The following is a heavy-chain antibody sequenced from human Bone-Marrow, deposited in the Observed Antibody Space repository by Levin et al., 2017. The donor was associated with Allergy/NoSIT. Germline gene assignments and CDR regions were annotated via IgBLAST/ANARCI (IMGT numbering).Heavy chain of an antibody. Sequence: SCIVSGFTFSDYSIYWVRQAPGKGLEWISSISSDSSDLYYADSVKGRFTISRDNAKHSVSLQMNSLRVEDTAVYYCARGGSPDVFTGQIQFFYGMDVWGQGTTVTVSS. CDR3: ARGGSPDVFTGQIQFFYGMDV. V-gene: IGHV3-21*01. J-gene: IGHJ6*02. CDR1: GFTFSDYS. CDR2: ISSDSSDL. D-gene: IGHD3-9*01.